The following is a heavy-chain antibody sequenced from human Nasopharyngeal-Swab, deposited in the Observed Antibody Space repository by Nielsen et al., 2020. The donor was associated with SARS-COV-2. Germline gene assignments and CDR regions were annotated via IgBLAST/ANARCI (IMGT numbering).Heavy chain of an antibody. CDR3: ARSGYSSRHYDN. CDR1: GYTFTSYA. CDR2: INTNTGNA. Sequence: ASVKVSCKASGYTFTSYAVNWVQQAPGQGLEWMGWINTNTGNANYAHGFTGRFVFSLDTSVTTAYVEIISLEAEDTAVYYCARSGYSSRHYDNWGQGTLVTVSS. D-gene: IGHD6-13*01. J-gene: IGHJ4*02. V-gene: IGHV7-4-1*02.